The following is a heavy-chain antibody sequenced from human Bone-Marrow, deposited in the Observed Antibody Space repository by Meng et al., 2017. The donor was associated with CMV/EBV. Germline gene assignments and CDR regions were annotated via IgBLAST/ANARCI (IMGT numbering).Heavy chain of an antibody. CDR1: EFTFGNYA. V-gene: IGHV3-23*01. J-gene: IGHJ4*02. D-gene: IGHD6-13*01. Sequence: GGSLRLSCAASEFTFGNYAMGWVRQAPGRGLAWVSAITASGGSTFYADSVKGRFTVSRDNSKNTLYLQMSSLRAEDTALYYCAKAFSASWYREYYDDWGPGKLVTCAS. CDR2: ITASGGST. CDR3: AKAFSASWYREYYDD.